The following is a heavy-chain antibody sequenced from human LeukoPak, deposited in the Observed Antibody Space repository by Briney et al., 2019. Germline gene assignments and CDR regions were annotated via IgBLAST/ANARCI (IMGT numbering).Heavy chain of an antibody. CDR2: ISGSGGST. J-gene: IGHJ6*02. CDR1: GFTFSSYA. V-gene: IGHV3-23*01. Sequence: GGSLRLSCAASGFTFSSYAMSWVRQAPGKGLEGVSAISGSGGSTYYADSVKGRFTISRDNSKNTLYLQMNSLRAEDTAVYYCAKALSYYDFWSGYYRAGYYYYGMDVWGQGTTVTVSS. CDR3: AKALSYYDFWSGYYRAGYYYYGMDV. D-gene: IGHD3-3*01.